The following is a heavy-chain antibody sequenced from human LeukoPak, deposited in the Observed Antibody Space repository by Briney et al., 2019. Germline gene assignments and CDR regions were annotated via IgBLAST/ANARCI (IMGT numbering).Heavy chain of an antibody. CDR1: GGSFSGYY. CDR3: ARSGYYIYYFDY. D-gene: IGHD3-3*01. CDR2: INHSGST. V-gene: IGHV4-34*01. Sequence: SETLSLTCAVYGGSFSGYYWSWIRQPLGKGLEWIGEINHSGSTNYNPSLKRRVTISVDTSKNQFSLKLSSVTAADTAVYYCARSGYYIYYFDYWGQGTLVTVSS. J-gene: IGHJ4*02.